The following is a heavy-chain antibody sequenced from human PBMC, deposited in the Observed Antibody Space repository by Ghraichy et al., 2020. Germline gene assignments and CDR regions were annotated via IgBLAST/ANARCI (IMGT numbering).Heavy chain of an antibody. CDR1: GGTFSSYA. V-gene: IGHV1-69*13. D-gene: IGHD4-17*01. CDR3: ARAGTTVTTWDYYGMDV. CDR2: IIPIFGTA. Sequence: SVKVSCKASGGTFSSYAISWVRQAPGQGLEWMGGIIPIFGTANYAQKFQGRVTITADESTSTAYMELSSLRSEDTAVYYCARAGTTVTTWDYYGMDVWGQGTTVTVSS. J-gene: IGHJ6*02.